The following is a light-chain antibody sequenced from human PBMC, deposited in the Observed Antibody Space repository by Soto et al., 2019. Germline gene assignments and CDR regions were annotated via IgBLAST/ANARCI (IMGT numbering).Light chain of an antibody. CDR1: QGISSY. V-gene: IGKV1-39*01. J-gene: IGKJ5*01. CDR3: QQTYNTPIT. CDR2: AAS. Sequence: QLTQSPSSLSASVGDRVTITCRASQGISSYLAWYQQQPGKAPKLLIFAASSIQSGVPSRFSGSGSGTHFTLTITSLQPEDSATYYCQQTYNTPITFGQGTRLEIK.